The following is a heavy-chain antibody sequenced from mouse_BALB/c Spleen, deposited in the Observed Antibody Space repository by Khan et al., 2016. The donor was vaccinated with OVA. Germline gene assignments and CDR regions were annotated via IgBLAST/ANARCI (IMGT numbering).Heavy chain of an antibody. V-gene: IGHV1-5*01. CDR1: GYSFTSYW. Sequence: VQLQQSGTVLGRPGASVKMSCKASGYSFTSYWMHWVKQRPGLGLEWIGAIYPGISDTRYNQKFKGKAKLTAVTSASTAYMELSSLTNDDSAVYYCTRSYDSYYFDYWGQGTLLTVSS. CDR2: IYPGISDT. J-gene: IGHJ2*01. D-gene: IGHD2-4*01. CDR3: TRSYDSYYFDY.